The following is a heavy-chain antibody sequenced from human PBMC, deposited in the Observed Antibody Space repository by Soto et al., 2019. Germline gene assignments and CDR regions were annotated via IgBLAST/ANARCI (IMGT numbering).Heavy chain of an antibody. Sequence: ASVKVSCKASGGTFSSYAISWVRQAPGQGLEWMGGIIPIFGTANYAQKFQGRVTITADESTSTAYMELSSLRSEDTAVYYCARDLGSGWYFPLYLDYWGQGTLVTVSS. J-gene: IGHJ4*02. CDR2: IIPIFGTA. CDR3: ARDLGSGWYFPLYLDY. D-gene: IGHD6-19*01. V-gene: IGHV1-69*13. CDR1: GGTFSSYA.